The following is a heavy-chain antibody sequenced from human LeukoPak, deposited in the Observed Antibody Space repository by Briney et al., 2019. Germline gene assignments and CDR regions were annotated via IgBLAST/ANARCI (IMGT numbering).Heavy chain of an antibody. CDR2: IRFGGGTM. V-gene: IGHV3-48*04. CDR1: GITLSNYG. Sequence: GGSLRLSCAVSGITLSNYGMSWVRQAPGKGLEWVSYIRFGGGTMYYADSVKGRFTISRDDAQNSMHLQMNSLRADDTAVYYCGRVSRATGYYYVEFWGQGTLVTVSS. J-gene: IGHJ4*02. CDR3: GRVSRATGYYYVEF. D-gene: IGHD3-9*01.